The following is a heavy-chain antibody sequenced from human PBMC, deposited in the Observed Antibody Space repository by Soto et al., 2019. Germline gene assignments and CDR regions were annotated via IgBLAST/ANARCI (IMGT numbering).Heavy chain of an antibody. CDR1: GGSISSYY. J-gene: IGHJ4*02. V-gene: IGHV4-59*01. CDR3: AREWIAAAIHY. D-gene: IGHD6-13*01. CDR2: IYYSGST. Sequence: QVQLQESGPGLVKPSETLSLTCTVSGGSISSYYWSWIRQPPGKGLEWIGYIYYSGSTNYNPSLKSRVTISVDTSKNQFSLKLSSVTAADTAVYYCAREWIAAAIHYWGQGTLVTVSS.